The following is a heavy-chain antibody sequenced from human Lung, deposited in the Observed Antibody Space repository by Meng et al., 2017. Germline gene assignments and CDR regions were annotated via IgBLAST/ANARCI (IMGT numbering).Heavy chain of an antibody. D-gene: IGHD6-19*01. CDR3: ARDPSNTSGRYAYFDY. J-gene: IGHJ4*02. Sequence: QVQLVQSGAEVKKPGASVTVSCKASGYTFTHHGISWIRQAPGQGLEWMGWISCYNGDTNYAQNLQGRVTMTIDKSTSTAYMDLRSLRSDDTAVYYCARDPSNTSGRYAYFDYWGQGTLVTVSS. CDR2: ISCYNGDT. V-gene: IGHV1-18*01. CDR1: GYTFTHHG.